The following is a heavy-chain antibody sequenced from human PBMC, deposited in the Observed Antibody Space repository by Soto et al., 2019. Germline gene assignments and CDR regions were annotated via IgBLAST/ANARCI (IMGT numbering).Heavy chain of an antibody. CDR2: ISAYNGNT. J-gene: IGHJ4*02. CDR1: GYTFTSYG. Sequence: VKVSCKASGYTFTSYGISWVRQAPGQGLEWMGWISAYNGNTNYAQKLQGRVTMTTDTSTSTAYMELRSLRSDDTAVYYCARSESIAAAGLFYYWGQGTLVIVSS. V-gene: IGHV1-18*01. CDR3: ARSESIAAAGLFYY. D-gene: IGHD6-13*01.